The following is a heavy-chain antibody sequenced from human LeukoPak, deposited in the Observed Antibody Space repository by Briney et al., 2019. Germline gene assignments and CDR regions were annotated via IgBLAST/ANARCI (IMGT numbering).Heavy chain of an antibody. CDR2: IIPIFGTA. Sequence: ASVKVSCKAPGGTFSSYAISWVRQAPGQGLEWMGGIIPIFGTANYAQKFQGRVTITTDESTSTAYMELSSLRSEDTAVYYCARGRGSSYNYYYYMDVWGKGTTVTVSS. CDR3: ARGRGSSYNYYYYMDV. V-gene: IGHV1-69*05. J-gene: IGHJ6*03. D-gene: IGHD6-6*01. CDR1: GGTFSSYA.